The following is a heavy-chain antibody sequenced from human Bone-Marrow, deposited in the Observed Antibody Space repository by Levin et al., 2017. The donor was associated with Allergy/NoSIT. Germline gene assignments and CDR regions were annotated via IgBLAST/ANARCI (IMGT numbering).Heavy chain of an antibody. V-gene: IGHV4-39*01. CDR1: GDSISSRSHY. D-gene: IGHD3-3*01. Sequence: GSLRLSCTVSGDSISSRSHYWGWIRQPPGKGLEWIGSIYDSGSTHYNPSLKSRVTISADTSKNQFSLKLSSVTAADTATYDCARLSRDFWSGYSDLWGQGTLVTVSS. J-gene: IGHJ5*02. CDR3: ARLSRDFWSGYSDL. CDR2: IYDSGST.